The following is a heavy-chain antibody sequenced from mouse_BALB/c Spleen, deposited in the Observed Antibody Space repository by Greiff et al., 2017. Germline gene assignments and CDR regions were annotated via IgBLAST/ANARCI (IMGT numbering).Heavy chain of an antibody. Sequence: VQLKESGPGLVKPSQSLSLTCTVTGYSITSDYAWNWIRQFPGNKLEWMGYISYSGSTSYNPSLKSRISITRDTSKNQFFLQLNSVTTEDTATYYCAREAYYRYTYAMDYWGQGTSVTVSS. CDR3: AREAYYRYTYAMDY. CDR2: ISYSGST. CDR1: GYSITSDYA. J-gene: IGHJ4*01. V-gene: IGHV3-2*02. D-gene: IGHD2-14*01.